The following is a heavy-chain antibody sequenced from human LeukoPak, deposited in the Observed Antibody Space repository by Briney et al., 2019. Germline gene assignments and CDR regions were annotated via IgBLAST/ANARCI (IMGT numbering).Heavy chain of an antibody. CDR3: ARDVSVRFGELLVGWFDP. CDR1: GGSISSYY. Sequence: SETLSLTCTVSGGSISSYYWSWIRQPPGKGLEWIGYIYYSGSTNYNPSLKSRFTISVDTSKNQFSLKLSSVTAADTAVYYCARDVSVRFGELLVGWFDPWGQGTLVTVSS. D-gene: IGHD3-10*01. V-gene: IGHV4-59*01. J-gene: IGHJ5*02. CDR2: IYYSGST.